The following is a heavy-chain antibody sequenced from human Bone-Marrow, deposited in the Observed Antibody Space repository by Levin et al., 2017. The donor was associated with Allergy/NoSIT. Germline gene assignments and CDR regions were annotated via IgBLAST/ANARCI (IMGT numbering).Heavy chain of an antibody. D-gene: IGHD2-15*01. CDR3: ARIRNGYSLGDVSDS. CDR1: GFTFSNYE. V-gene: IGHV3-48*03. J-gene: IGHJ3*02. CDR2: ISATASHK. Sequence: TGGSLRLSCVVSGFTFSNYEMSWVRQAPGKGLEWVSYISATASHKYYADSVKGRFTVSRDNVKSSMYLEMNALRVEDTAVYYCARIRNGYSLGDVSDSWGHGTMVIVSS.